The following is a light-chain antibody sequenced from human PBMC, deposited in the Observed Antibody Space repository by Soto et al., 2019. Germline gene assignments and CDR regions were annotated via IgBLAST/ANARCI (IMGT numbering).Light chain of an antibody. V-gene: IGLV1-44*01. CDR1: SSNIGSNT. Sequence: QSVLTQPPSASGTPGQRVTISCSGSSSNIGSNTVNWYQQLPGTAPKLLIYSNNQRPSGVPDRFSGSKSGTSASLAISGLQSGDEADYYCAAWDDSLNGPVFGTGTKVT. CDR2: SNN. CDR3: AAWDDSLNGPV. J-gene: IGLJ1*01.